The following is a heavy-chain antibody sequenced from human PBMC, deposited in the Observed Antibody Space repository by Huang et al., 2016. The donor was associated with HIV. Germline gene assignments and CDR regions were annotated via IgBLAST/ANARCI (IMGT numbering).Heavy chain of an antibody. Sequence: QLQLQESGPGLVKPSETLSLTCTVSGGSIRSDNYYWGWIRQPPGKGLDWIGSIYYSGRTYYNPSLKRRFTITVDTSKNHFSRRMRSVTAADTAVYYCARLPGSITMIRGVITDPYWGQGTLVTVSS. CDR1: GGSIRSDNYY. J-gene: IGHJ4*02. D-gene: IGHD3-10*01. CDR3: ARLPGSITMIRGVITDPY. V-gene: IGHV4-39*02. CDR2: IYYSGRT.